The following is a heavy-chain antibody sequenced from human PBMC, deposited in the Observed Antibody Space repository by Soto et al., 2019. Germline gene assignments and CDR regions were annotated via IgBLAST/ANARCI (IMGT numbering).Heavy chain of an antibody. J-gene: IGHJ4*02. D-gene: IGHD6-19*01. CDR2: IYFRGNT. V-gene: IGHV4-39*01. Sequence: PSETLSLTCTVSGDSISGSFYYWGWIRQSPGKGLEWIGSIYFRGNTYYNPSLESRVTISVDTSKNQFSLKLSSVTAADTAVYYCASTAVAAFFDYWGQGTLVTVSS. CDR1: GDSISGSFYY. CDR3: ASTAVAAFFDY.